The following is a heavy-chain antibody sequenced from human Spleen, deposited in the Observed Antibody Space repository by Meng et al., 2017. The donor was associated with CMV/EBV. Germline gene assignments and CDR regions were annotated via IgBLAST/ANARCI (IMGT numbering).Heavy chain of an antibody. CDR1: GASISSNY. CDR2: IYYTGSSGST. J-gene: IGHJ6*02. Sequence: GSLRLSCTVSGASISSNYWTWIRQPPGKGLEWIGYIYYTGSSGSTNYNPSLKSRVTISVDTSKNHFSLKLSSVTAADTAVYYCARDIGRHYGSGTYSSYYYGMDVWGQGTTVTVSS. V-gene: IGHV4-59*01. CDR3: ARDIGRHYGSGTYSSYYYGMDV. D-gene: IGHD3-10*01.